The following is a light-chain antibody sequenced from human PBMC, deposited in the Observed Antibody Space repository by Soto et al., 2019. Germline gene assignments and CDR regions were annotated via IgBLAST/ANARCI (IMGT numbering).Light chain of an antibody. Sequence: QSALTQPASVSGSPGQSITISCTGTSTDVGGYSYVSWYQHHPGKAPKLMIYEVSNRPSGVSNRFSGSKSGKTASLTISGLQAEDEADYYCSSYTSSSTLVVFGGGTQLTVL. CDR3: SSYTSSSTLVV. J-gene: IGLJ2*01. CDR2: EVS. V-gene: IGLV2-14*01. CDR1: STDVGGYSY.